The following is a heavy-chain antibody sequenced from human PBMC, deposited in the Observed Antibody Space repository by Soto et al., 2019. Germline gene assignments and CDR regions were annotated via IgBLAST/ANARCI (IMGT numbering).Heavy chain of an antibody. J-gene: IGHJ4*02. CDR3: ARDLKGHSSSPYHFDY. CDR2: ISSSSSYI. CDR1: GFTFSNYN. D-gene: IGHD6-13*01. Sequence: EVQLVESGGGLVKPGGSLRLSCAASGFTFSNYNMNWVRQAPGKGLEWVSSISSSSSYIFYADSVKGRFTISRDNAKTSLYLQMNSLRAEDTAVYYCARDLKGHSSSPYHFDYWGQGTLVTVSS. V-gene: IGHV3-21*01.